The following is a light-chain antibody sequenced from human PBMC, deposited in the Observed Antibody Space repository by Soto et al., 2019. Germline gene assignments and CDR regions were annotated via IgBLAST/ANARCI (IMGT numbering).Light chain of an antibody. V-gene: IGKV2-28*01. J-gene: IGKJ1*01. Sequence: DIVVTQSPLTLPVTPGETASISCRSSQSLLHSNGYNYLDWYLQKPGQSPQLLVYLGSNRASGVPDRFSGRGSGTDFTLKISRVEAEDVGVYYCVQALQSPPWTFGQGTKVDIK. CDR2: LGS. CDR1: QSLLHSNGYNY. CDR3: VQALQSPPWT.